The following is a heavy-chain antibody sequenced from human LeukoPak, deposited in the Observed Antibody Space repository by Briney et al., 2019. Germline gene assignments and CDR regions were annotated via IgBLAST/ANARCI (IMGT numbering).Heavy chain of an antibody. CDR1: GGSFSGYY. J-gene: IGHJ4*02. CDR2: INHSGST. CDR3: ARPRTRGAFDY. D-gene: IGHD3-10*01. V-gene: IGHV4-34*01. Sequence: SETLSLTCAVYGGSFSGYYWSWIRQPPGKGLEWIGEINHSGSTNYNPSLKSRVTISVDTSKNQFSLKLSSVTAADTAVYYCARPRTRGAFDYWGQGTLVTVSS.